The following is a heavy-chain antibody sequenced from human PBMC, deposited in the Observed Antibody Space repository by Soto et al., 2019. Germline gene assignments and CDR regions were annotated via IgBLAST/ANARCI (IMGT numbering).Heavy chain of an antibody. CDR2: ISSSSIYI. V-gene: IGHV3-21*01. D-gene: IGHD2-2*01. CDR3: ARDLVPAANVLHYYYYGMDV. J-gene: IGHJ6*02. Sequence: PGGSLRLSCAASGFTFSSYSMNWVRQAPGKGLEWVSSISSSSIYIYYADSVKGRFTISRDNAKNSLYLQMNSLRAEDTAVYYCARDLVPAANVLHYYYYGMDVWGQGTTLTFYS. CDR1: GFTFSSYS.